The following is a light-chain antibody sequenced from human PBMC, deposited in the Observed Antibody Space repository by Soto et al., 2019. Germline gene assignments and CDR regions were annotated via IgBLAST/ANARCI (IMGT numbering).Light chain of an antibody. Sequence: EIVLTQSPGTLALSPGEGATLSCRASQSVSKYLAWYQQKPGQAPRLLIYGASSRATGIPDSFSGSGSGTDFTLTISRLEPEDFAVYYCQQYGGSPQPFGQGTKVEIK. J-gene: IGKJ1*01. CDR1: QSVSKY. V-gene: IGKV3-20*01. CDR2: GAS. CDR3: QQYGGSPQP.